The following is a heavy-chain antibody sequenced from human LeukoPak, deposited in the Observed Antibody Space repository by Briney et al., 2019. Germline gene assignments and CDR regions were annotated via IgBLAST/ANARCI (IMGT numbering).Heavy chain of an antibody. J-gene: IGHJ4*02. D-gene: IGHD3-10*01. CDR2: MNPNSGNT. Sequence: ASVKVSCKASGYTFTSYDINWVRPATGQGLEWMGWMNPNSGNTGYAQKFQGRVTMTRNTSISTAYMELSSLRSEDTAVYYCARGRDNYYGSGSYYSWGQGTLVTVSS. CDR3: ARGRDNYYGSGSYYS. V-gene: IGHV1-8*01. CDR1: GYTFTSYD.